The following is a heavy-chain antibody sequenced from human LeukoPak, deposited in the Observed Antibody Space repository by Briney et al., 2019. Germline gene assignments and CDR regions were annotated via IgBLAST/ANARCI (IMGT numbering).Heavy chain of an antibody. CDR2: AYSNGIA. CDR1: GGSIGNHF. J-gene: IGHJ3*01. V-gene: IGHV4-4*08. D-gene: IGHD7-27*01. CDR3: ARGLSASGWHWGKAFDV. Sequence: SETLSLTCSLSGGSIGNHFWSWIWQSPGKGLEWIGYAYSNGIANSNPSLKSRVTVSVDTSKTQVSLQVTSVTAADTGIYYCARGLSASGWHWGKAFDVWGRGTVVSVSS.